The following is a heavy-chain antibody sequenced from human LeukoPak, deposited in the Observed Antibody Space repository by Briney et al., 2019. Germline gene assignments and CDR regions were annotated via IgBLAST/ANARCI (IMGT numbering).Heavy chain of an antibody. CDR2: VNLQGST. Sequence: SETLSLTCGVSGGSITSTNYWTWVRQPPGKGLEWIGEVNLQGSTNYNPSLMGRVAISVDMSENHISLQLTSVTAADTAVYYCAREGGLYRPLDYSGQGTLVTVSS. V-gene: IGHV4-4*02. J-gene: IGHJ4*02. CDR3: AREGGLYRPLDY. CDR1: GGSITSTNY.